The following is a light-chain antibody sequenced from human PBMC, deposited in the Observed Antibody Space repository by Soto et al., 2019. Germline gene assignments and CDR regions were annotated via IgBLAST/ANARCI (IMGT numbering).Light chain of an antibody. CDR3: AAWDDSLNGYV. CDR2: NNN. CDR1: RSNIGSNT. J-gene: IGLJ1*01. Sequence: QSVLTQSPSASGTPGQRVTISCSGSRSNIGSNTVNWYQQFPGTAPALLIYNNNQRPSGVPDRFSDSKSGTSASLAISGLQSEDEADYFCAAWDDSLNGYVFGTGTKLTVL. V-gene: IGLV1-44*01.